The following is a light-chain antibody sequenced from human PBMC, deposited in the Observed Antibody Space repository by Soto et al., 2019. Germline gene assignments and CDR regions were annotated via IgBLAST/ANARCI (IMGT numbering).Light chain of an antibody. Sequence: QSVLTQPPSASGSPGQSVTISCTGTSSDVGAYEYVSWYQQHPGKAPKLMIYEVTKRPSGVPDRFSGSKSGNTASLTVSGPQAEDEADYYCSSFAGSNNLVFGGGTKVTVL. CDR3: SSFAGSNNLV. CDR2: EVT. J-gene: IGLJ3*02. V-gene: IGLV2-8*01. CDR1: SSDVGAYEY.